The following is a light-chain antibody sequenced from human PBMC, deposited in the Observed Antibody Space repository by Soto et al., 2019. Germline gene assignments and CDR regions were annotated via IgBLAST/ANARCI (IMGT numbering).Light chain of an antibody. Sequence: QSVLTQPPSVSVAPGQRVTISCTGSSSNIVAGYDVHWYQQLPGTAPKLLIYGNSNRPSGVPDRFSGSKSGTSASLAITGLQAEDEADDYCQSYDSSLSVGVFGGGTKLTV. CDR3: QSYDSSLSVGV. CDR2: GNS. V-gene: IGLV1-40*01. J-gene: IGLJ3*02. CDR1: SSNIVAGYD.